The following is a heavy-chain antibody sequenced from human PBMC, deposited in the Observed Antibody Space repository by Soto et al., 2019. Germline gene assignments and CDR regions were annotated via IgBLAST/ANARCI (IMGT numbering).Heavy chain of an antibody. J-gene: IGHJ6*02. D-gene: IGHD6-13*01. V-gene: IGHV1-2*04. Sequence: GASVKVSCKASGYTFTSYGISWVRQAPGQGLEWMGWINPNSGGTNYAQKFQGWVTMTRDTSISTAYMGLSRLRSDDTAVYYCARDQGYSPPQTYGMDVWGQGTTVTVSS. CDR2: INPNSGGT. CDR1: GYTFTSYG. CDR3: ARDQGYSPPQTYGMDV.